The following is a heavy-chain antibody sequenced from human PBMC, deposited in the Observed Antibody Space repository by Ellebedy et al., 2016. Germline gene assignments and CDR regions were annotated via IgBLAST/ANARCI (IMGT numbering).Heavy chain of an antibody. Sequence: ASVKVSCKASGGTFSSYAISWVRQAPGQGLEWMGRIIPILGIANYAQKFQGRVTITADKSTSTAYMELSSLRSEDTAVYYCAGQHTDYDFWSGYYSGAFDYWGQGTLVTVSS. V-gene: IGHV1-69*04. CDR1: GGTFSSYA. J-gene: IGHJ4*02. CDR2: IIPILGIA. D-gene: IGHD3-3*01. CDR3: AGQHTDYDFWSGYYSGAFDY.